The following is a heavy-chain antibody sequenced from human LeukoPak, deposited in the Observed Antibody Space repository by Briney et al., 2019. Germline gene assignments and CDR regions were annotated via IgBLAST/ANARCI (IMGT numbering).Heavy chain of an antibody. CDR1: GFAVSSSY. V-gene: IGHV3-66*04. Sequence: GGSLRLSCAASGFAVSSSYMNWVRQAPGKGLEWVSVIYSNDDAYYADSVKGRFTVSRDNSKNTWYLQMDYLRAEDTALYYCARQKSTWGQGTLVTVSS. CDR2: IYSNDDA. J-gene: IGHJ5*02. CDR3: ARQKST.